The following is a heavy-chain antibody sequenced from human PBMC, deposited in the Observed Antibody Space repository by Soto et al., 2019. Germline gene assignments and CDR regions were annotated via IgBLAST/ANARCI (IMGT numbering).Heavy chain of an antibody. V-gene: IGHV4-39*07. J-gene: IGHJ4*02. CDR2: FWSTGST. D-gene: IGHD3-22*01. CDR3: ARPIGALSTTDFTY. CDR1: GDSIRSGTYS. Sequence: PSETLSLTCTVSGDSIRSGTYSWDWLRQSPGKGLEWIGCFWSTGSTLYNPSLKSRVTISVDKSKNQFSLKLTSVTAADTAMYYCARPIGALSTTDFTYWGQGTLVTVSS.